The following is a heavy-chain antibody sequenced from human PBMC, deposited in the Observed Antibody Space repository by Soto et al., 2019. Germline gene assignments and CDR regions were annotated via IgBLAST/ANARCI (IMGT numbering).Heavy chain of an antibody. CDR2: INPFLGVT. CDR1: GGTFSPYT. Sequence: QVQLVQSGAEVKKPGSSVKVSCKASGGTFSPYTINWVRQAPGQGLAWMGRINPFLGVTNYAQKFQARVTITADKSTSTAYMELSGLRFEDTAVYDCARDWESSVSTWSFGGFWGRGTLVTVSS. D-gene: IGHD3-16*01. J-gene: IGHJ4*02. V-gene: IGHV1-69*08. CDR3: ARDWESSVSTWSFGGF.